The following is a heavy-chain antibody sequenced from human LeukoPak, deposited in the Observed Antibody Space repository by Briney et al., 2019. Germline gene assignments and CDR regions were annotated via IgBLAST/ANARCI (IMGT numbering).Heavy chain of an antibody. Sequence: PSETLSLTCAVSGGSISSGGYSWSWIRRPPGKGLEWIGYIYHSGSTYYNPSLKSRVTISVDRSKNQFSLKLSSVTAADTAVYYCARVLVEDFWSGYYPYGMDVWGQGTTVTVSS. CDR3: ARVLVEDFWSGYYPYGMDV. CDR1: GGSISSGGYS. J-gene: IGHJ6*02. CDR2: IYHSGST. V-gene: IGHV4-30-2*01. D-gene: IGHD3-3*01.